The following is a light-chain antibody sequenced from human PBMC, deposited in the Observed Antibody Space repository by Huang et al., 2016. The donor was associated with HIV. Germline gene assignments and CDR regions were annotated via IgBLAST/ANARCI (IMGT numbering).Light chain of an antibody. CDR1: QSLNNY. J-gene: IGKJ4*01. CDR2: SAS. Sequence: DLQMTQSPSSLSASVGDRVTIICRASQSLNNYLNWYQQKPGKAPNLLIYSASTLQSGVPPRFSGGVSGTVFTLTISNLQPEDYATYYCQQTFSVPLTFGGGTKVEIK. CDR3: QQTFSVPLT. V-gene: IGKV1-39*01.